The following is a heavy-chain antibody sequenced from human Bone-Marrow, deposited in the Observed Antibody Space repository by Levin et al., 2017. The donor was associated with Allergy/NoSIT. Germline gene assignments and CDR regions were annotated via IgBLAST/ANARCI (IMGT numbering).Heavy chain of an antibody. D-gene: IGHD3-9*01. CDR3: ARDPEEHTLQRYFDY. J-gene: IGHJ4*02. Sequence: GESLKISCAASGFTFSDYYMSWIRQAPGKGLECVSYISSSSSYTKYADSVKGRFTISRDNAKNSLYLQMNSLRAEDTAVYYCARDPEEHTLQRYFDYWGQGTLVTVSS. V-gene: IGHV3-11*05. CDR1: GFTFSDYY. CDR2: ISSSSSYT.